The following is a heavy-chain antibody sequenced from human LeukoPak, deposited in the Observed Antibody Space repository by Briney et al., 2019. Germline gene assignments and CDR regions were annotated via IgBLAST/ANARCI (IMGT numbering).Heavy chain of an antibody. V-gene: IGHV1-2*02. J-gene: IGHJ4*02. CDR1: GYTFTSYY. Sequence: GASVKVSCKASGYTFTSYYMHWVRQAPGQGLEWMGWINPNSGGTNYAQKFQGRVTMTRDTSISTAYMELSRLRSDDTAVYYCARDAVVVPAAENFDYWGQGTLVTVSS. D-gene: IGHD2-2*01. CDR3: ARDAVVVPAAENFDY. CDR2: INPNSGGT.